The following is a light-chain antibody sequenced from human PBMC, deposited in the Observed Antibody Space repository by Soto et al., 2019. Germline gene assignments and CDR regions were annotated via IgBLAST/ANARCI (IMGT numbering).Light chain of an antibody. CDR1: QSISSY. J-gene: IGKJ1*01. Sequence: DLHVTQSPSSLSVSVGDRVTITCRASQSISSYLNWYQQKPGKAPKLLIYAASSLQSGVPSRFSGSGSGTDFTLTISSLQPEDFAAYYCQQSYSTPRTSGQGTKVDI. V-gene: IGKV1-39*01. CDR2: AAS. CDR3: QQSYSTPRT.